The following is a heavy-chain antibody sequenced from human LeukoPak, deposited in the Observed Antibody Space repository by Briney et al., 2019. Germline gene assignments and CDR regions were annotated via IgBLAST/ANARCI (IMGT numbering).Heavy chain of an antibody. CDR1: GFTFSNYG. Sequence: PGGSLRLSCAASGFTFSNYGMHWVRQAPGKGLDWVAIIWYDGSNKYYADSVKGRFTISRDNSKNTLYLQMNSLRAEDTAVYYCTRDEAYDYVWGSYRYSFDYWGQGTLVTVSS. D-gene: IGHD3-16*02. J-gene: IGHJ4*02. V-gene: IGHV3-33*01. CDR3: TRDEAYDYVWGSYRYSFDY. CDR2: IWYDGSNK.